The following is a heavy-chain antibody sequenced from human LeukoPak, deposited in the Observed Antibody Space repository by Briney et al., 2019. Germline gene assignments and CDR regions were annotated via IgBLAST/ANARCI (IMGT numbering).Heavy chain of an antibody. CDR1: GHTLTEAC. D-gene: IGHD4-11*01. Sequence: ASVKVSCKVSGHTLTEACIHWVRQAPGKGLEWMGSFDPEDEKAVFSRDFQGRITMTEDAATDTAYMDLSSLGSQDTAFYHCTMSDRYRGRPFDYWGQGTLVTVSS. J-gene: IGHJ4*02. CDR3: TMSDRYRGRPFDY. CDR2: FDPEDEKA. V-gene: IGHV1-24*01.